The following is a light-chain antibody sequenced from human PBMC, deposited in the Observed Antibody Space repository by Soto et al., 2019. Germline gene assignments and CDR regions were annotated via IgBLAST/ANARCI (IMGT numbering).Light chain of an antibody. CDR1: QSVSSSY. V-gene: IGKV3-20*01. J-gene: IGKJ3*01. CDR3: QQYCSSYT. CDR2: GAS. Sequence: ELVLTQSPGTLSLSPGERATLSCRASQSVSSSYLAWYQQKPGQAPRLLIYGASSRATGIPDRFSGSGSGTDFTLTITRLEPEDLAVYYCQQYCSSYTCGPTPKVDIK.